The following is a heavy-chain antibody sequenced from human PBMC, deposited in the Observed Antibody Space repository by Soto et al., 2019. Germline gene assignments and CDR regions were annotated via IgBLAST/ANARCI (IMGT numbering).Heavy chain of an antibody. V-gene: IGHV3-23*01. D-gene: IGHD1-26*01. CDR1: GFIFENFG. J-gene: IGHJ5*02. CDR2: ISGSGFKK. CDR3: AKNQGVELVPLATVDWFDP. Sequence: GGSLRLSCAASGFIFENFGMSCVRQAPGKGLEWISSISGSGFKKYYADSVKGRFTISRDNSKSTVYLELNNLSAEDTAVYHCAKNQGVELVPLATVDWFDPWGQGSVVTVSS.